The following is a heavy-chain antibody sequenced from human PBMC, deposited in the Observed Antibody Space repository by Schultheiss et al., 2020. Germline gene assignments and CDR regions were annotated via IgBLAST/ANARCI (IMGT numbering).Heavy chain of an antibody. CDR3: AKDYSSSWYLVRDAFDI. J-gene: IGHJ3*02. Sequence: GGSLRLSCAASGFTFSSYAMSWVRQAPGKGLVWVSRISNDGSSTNYADSVKGRFTISRDNSKNTLYLQMNSLRAEDTAVYYCAKDYSSSWYLVRDAFDIWGQGTMVTVSS. V-gene: IGHV3-23*01. D-gene: IGHD6-13*01. CDR2: ISNDGSST. CDR1: GFTFSSYA.